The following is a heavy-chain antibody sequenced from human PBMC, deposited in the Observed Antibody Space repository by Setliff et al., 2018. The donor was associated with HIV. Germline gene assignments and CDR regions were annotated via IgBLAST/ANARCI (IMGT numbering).Heavy chain of an antibody. CDR1: GYSFTTYS. V-gene: IGHV7-4-1*02. CDR2: ISSNTGNP. CDR3: ARYQYCSGGSCPPDY. D-gene: IGHD2-15*01. J-gene: IGHJ4*02. Sequence: ASVKVSCKASGYSFTTYSLNWVRQVPGQGVEWMGWISSNTGNPTYAQGFTGRFVFSLDTSVSTAYLQISSLKAEDTAVYYCARYQYCSGGSCPPDYWGQGTLVTVSS.